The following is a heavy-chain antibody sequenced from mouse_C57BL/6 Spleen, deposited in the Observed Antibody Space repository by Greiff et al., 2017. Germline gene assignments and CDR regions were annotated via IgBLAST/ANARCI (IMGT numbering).Heavy chain of an antibody. V-gene: IGHV1-15*01. CDR2: IDPETGGT. CDR3: TRYGYYFWYFDV. Sequence: QVQLQQSGAELVRPGASVTLSCKASGYTFTDYEMHWVKQTPVHGLEWIGAIDPETGGTAYNQKFKGKAILTADKSSSTAYVELRSLTSEDSAVYYCTRYGYYFWYFDVWGTGTTVTVSS. J-gene: IGHJ1*03. D-gene: IGHD2-3*01. CDR1: GYTFTDYE.